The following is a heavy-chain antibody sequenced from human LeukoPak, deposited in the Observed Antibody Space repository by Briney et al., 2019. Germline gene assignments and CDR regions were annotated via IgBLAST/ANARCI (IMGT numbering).Heavy chain of an antibody. Sequence: GGSLRLSCAASGFTFSSYGMHWVRQAPGKGLEWVAFIRYDGSNKYYADSVKGRFTISRDNSKNTLYLQMNSLRAEDTAVYYCAKYTAYSTGWPSYWGQGTLVTVS. CDR2: IRYDGSNK. CDR1: GFTFSSYG. D-gene: IGHD6-19*01. V-gene: IGHV3-30*02. J-gene: IGHJ4*02. CDR3: AKYTAYSTGWPSY.